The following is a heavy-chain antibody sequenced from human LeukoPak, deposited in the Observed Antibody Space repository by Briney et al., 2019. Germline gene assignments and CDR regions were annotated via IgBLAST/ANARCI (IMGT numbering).Heavy chain of an antibody. CDR3: ARDRGYSGYDYYGMDV. J-gene: IGHJ6*02. Sequence: SETLSLTCTVSGGSISRYYWNWIRQPPGKGLEWIGYIYYTGDTNYTPSLKSRVTISVDTSKTRFSLKLTSVTAADTAVYYCARDRGYSGYDYYGMDVWGQGTTVTVSS. D-gene: IGHD5-12*01. CDR1: GGSISRYY. CDR2: IYYTGDT. V-gene: IGHV4-59*01.